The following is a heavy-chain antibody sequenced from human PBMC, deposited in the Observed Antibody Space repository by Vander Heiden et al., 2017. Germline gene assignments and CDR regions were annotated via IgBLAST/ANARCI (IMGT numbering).Heavy chain of an antibody. V-gene: IGHV4-34*01. D-gene: IGHD1-7*01. CDR1: GGFFSGYY. J-gene: IGHJ4*02. CDR3: ARTITGTTIPFDY. CDR2: INHSGST. Sequence: VQLQQWGAGPLKPSETLSLICAVDGGFFSGYYWSWTRQPPGKGLEWSGEINHSGSTNYDPTLKSRVTISVDTSKNQFSLKLSSVPAADTAVYYCARTITGTTIPFDYWGQGTLVTVSS.